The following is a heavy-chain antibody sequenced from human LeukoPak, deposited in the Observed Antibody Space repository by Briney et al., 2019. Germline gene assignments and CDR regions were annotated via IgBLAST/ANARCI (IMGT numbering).Heavy chain of an antibody. CDR3: ARGYYFDY. J-gene: IGHJ4*02. CDR1: GGSISSSSYY. Sequence: KTSETLSLACTVSGGSISSSSYYWGWIRQPRGKGLERIGGIYYSGSTYYSPSLQCRATISADTTKNRCTLKLRSLTAADTAVYYCARGYYFDYWGQGTLVTVSS. CDR2: IYYSGST. V-gene: IGHV4-39*01.